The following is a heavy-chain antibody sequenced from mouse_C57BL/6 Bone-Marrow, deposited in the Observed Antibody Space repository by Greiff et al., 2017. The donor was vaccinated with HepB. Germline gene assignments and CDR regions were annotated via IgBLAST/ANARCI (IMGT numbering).Heavy chain of an antibody. CDR3: ARWGDY. CDR2: INPSTGGT. Sequence: QVVESGPELVKPGASVKISCKASGYSFTGYYMNWVKQSPEKSLEWIGEINPSTGGTTYNQKFKAKATLTVDKSSSTAYMQLKSLTSEDSAVYYCARWGDYWGQGTTLTVSS. CDR1: GYSFTGYY. J-gene: IGHJ2*01. V-gene: IGHV1-42*01.